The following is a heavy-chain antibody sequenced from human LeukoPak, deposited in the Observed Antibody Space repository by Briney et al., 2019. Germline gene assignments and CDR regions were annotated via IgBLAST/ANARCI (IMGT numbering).Heavy chain of an antibody. CDR2: IYYSGST. V-gene: IGHV4-59*12. J-gene: IGHJ4*02. Sequence: SETLSLTCSVSGDSISDYYWSWIRQPTGKGLEWIGYIYYSGSTNYNPSLKSRVTISVDTSKNQFSLKLSSLTAADTAVYYCAREGSSWDPFDYWGQGTLVTVSS. CDR3: AREGSSWDPFDY. D-gene: IGHD6-13*01. CDR1: GDSISDYY.